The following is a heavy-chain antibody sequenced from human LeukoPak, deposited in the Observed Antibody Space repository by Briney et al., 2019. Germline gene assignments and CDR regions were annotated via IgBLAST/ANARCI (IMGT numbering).Heavy chain of an antibody. CDR1: LFTFSSYV. Sequence: GGALTLSCVPSLFTFSSYVLRWVGQAPGRGVEWVSTISASGGTTYYADSVKGRFIISRDNSKNTLHLQMNSLRAEDTAVYYWANQAVAGTISGDDWGEGTLV. CDR2: ISASGGTT. D-gene: IGHD6-19*01. V-gene: IGHV3-23*01. CDR3: ANQAVAGTISGDD. J-gene: IGHJ4*02.